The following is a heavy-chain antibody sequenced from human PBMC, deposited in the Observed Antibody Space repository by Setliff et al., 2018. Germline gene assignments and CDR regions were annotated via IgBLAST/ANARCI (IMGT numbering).Heavy chain of an antibody. V-gene: IGHV3-23*01. D-gene: IGHD3-16*01. CDR3: ARGPRVWVRDGMDV. J-gene: IGHJ6*02. CDR2: IGGRGIST. CDR1: GFTFSNYL. Sequence: GSLRLSCAASGFTFSNYLMTWVRQAPGKGLEWVSTIGGRGISTYYADSVKGRFIISRDNSENTLYLQMNSLRAEDTAVYYCARGPRVWVRDGMDVWGQGTTVTVSS.